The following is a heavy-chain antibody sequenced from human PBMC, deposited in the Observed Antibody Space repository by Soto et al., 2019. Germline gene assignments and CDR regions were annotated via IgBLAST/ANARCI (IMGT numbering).Heavy chain of an antibody. CDR3: ARGWVEGLSRQPPTDY. CDR2: IDSYGSAT. D-gene: IGHD3-3*01. V-gene: IGHV3-74*01. J-gene: IGHJ4*02. Sequence: PGGSLRLSCAASGFTFSRYWMHRVRQAPGKGLVWVSRIDSYGSATSQVDSVEGRFTISRDNAKNTLYLQMNSLRAEDTAVYYCARGWVEGLSRQPPTDYWGQGTLVTVSS. CDR1: GFTFSRYW.